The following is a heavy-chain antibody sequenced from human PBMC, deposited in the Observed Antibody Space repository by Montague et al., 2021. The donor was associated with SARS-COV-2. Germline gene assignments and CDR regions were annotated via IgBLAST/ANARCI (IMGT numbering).Heavy chain of an antibody. J-gene: IGHJ6*02. Sequence: SETLSLTCAVYDGSLSGYYWNWIRQPPGKGLEWIGEISHGGTTNXNPSLKSRATISLDKSKSQFSLKLTSVTAADTAIYYCGRGRKVVPWFRYYDMDVWGQGTTVTVSS. D-gene: IGHD1-14*01. V-gene: IGHV4-34*01. CDR1: DGSLSGYY. CDR2: ISHGGTT. CDR3: GRGRKVVPWFRYYDMDV.